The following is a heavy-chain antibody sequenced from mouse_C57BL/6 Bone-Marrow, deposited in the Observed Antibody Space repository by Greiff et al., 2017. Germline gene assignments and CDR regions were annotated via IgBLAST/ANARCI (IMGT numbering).Heavy chain of an antibody. CDR3: ARIYYDYHWYFDV. J-gene: IGHJ1*03. V-gene: IGHV1-22*01. CDR2: INPNNGGT. Sequence: EVQLQQSGPELVKPGASVKMSCKASGYTFTDYNMHWVKQSHGKSLEWIGYINPNNGGTSSNQKFKGKATLNVNKSSSTAYMELRSLTSEDSAVYYCARIYYDYHWYFDVWGTGTTVTVSS. D-gene: IGHD2-4*01. CDR1: GYTFTDYN.